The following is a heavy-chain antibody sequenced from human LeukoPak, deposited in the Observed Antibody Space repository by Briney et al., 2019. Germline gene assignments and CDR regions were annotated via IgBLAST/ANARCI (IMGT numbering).Heavy chain of an antibody. D-gene: IGHD5-12*01. J-gene: IGHJ5*02. CDR3: ARFLKHFSGYALGTRFDP. V-gene: IGHV1-2*02. CDR2: INPNSGGT. CDR1: GFTFSSYG. Sequence: PGGSLRLSCAASGFTFSSYGMHWVRQAPGQGLEWMGWINPNSGGTNYAQKFQGRVTMTRDTSISTAYMELSRLRSDDTAVYYCARFLKHFSGYALGTRFDPWGQGTLVTVSS.